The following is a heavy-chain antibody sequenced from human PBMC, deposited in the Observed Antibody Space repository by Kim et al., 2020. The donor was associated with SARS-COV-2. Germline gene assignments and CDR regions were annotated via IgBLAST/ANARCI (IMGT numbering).Heavy chain of an antibody. J-gene: IGHJ3*01. CDR1: GYTFTDSY. CDR3: ASGGGGYCGRRFCSPNAYDL. D-gene: IGHD2-15*01. V-gene: IGHV1-2*06. CDR2: ISPNSGVT. Sequence: ASVKVSCKTSGYTFTDSYIHWVRQAPGQGLEWMGRISPNSGVTAYAQKFQGRVTMTKDTSIDTAYMELTRLTSDDTAQYFCASGGGGYCGRRFCSPNAYDLWGQGTMVTVSS.